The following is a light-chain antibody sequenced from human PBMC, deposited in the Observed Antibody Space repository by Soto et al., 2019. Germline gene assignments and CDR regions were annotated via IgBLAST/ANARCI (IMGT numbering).Light chain of an antibody. CDR3: ATWDDSLNVYVL. CDR1: SSNIGSNT. J-gene: IGLJ2*01. V-gene: IGLV1-44*01. Sequence: QSVLTQPPSASGTPGQRVTISCSGSSSNIGSNTVNWYQQLPGAAPKLLVHSDNQRPSGVPDRFSGSRSGTSASLAISRLQSEDEADYYCATWDDSLNVYVLFGGGTKVTVL. CDR2: SDN.